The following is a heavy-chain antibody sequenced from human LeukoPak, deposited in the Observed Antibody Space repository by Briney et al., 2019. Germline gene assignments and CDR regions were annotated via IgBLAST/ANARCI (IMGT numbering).Heavy chain of an antibody. J-gene: IGHJ3*02. V-gene: IGHV4-4*07. CDR1: GGSISSYY. D-gene: IGHD3-22*01. CDR3: ARDSSGYYYLGRGAFDI. Sequence: SETLSLTCTVSGGSISSYYWSWIRQPAGKGLEWIGRIYTSGSTNYNPSLKSRVTMSVDTSKNQFSLKLSSVTAADTAVYYRARDSSGYYYLGRGAFDIWGQGTMVTVSS. CDR2: IYTSGST.